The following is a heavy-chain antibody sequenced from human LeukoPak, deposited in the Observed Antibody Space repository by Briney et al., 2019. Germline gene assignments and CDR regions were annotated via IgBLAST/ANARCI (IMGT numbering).Heavy chain of an antibody. D-gene: IGHD3-10*01. CDR2: ITWNSGNL. CDR1: GFTFDNYA. CDR3: AKNLDYGSESYYNPIFDY. V-gene: IGHV3-9*01. J-gene: IGHJ4*02. Sequence: PGRSLRLSCAASGFTFDNYAMHWVRQAPGKGLEWVSSITWNSGNLDYADSVKGRFTISRDNAKNALYLQMNSLTAEDSAFYYCAKNLDYGSESYYNPIFDYWGQGTLVTVSS.